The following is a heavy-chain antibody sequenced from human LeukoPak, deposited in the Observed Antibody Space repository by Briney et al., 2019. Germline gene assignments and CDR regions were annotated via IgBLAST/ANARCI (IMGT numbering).Heavy chain of an antibody. CDR2: IYYSGST. J-gene: IGHJ3*02. CDR3: ARDQRAYYDILTGTGHDAFDI. CDR1: GGSISSGDYY. Sequence: TLSLTCTVSGGSISSGDYYWSWIRQPPGKGLEWIGYIYYSGSTYYNPSLKSRVTISVDTSKNQFSLKLSSVTAADTAVYYCARDQRAYYDILTGTGHDAFDIWGQGTMVTVSS. V-gene: IGHV4-30-4*08. D-gene: IGHD3-9*01.